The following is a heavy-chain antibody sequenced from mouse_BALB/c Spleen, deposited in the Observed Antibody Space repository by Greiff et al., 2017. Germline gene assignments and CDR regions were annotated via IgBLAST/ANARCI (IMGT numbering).Heavy chain of an antibody. CDR1: GYTFTDYV. CDR2: IYPGSGST. Sequence: QVQLQQSGPELVKPGASVKMSCKASGYTFTDYVISWVKQRTGQGLEWIGEIYPGSGSTYYNEKFKGKATLTADKSSNTAYMQLSSLTSEDSAVYFCASRDEFAYWGQGTLVTVSA. V-gene: IGHV1-77*01. CDR3: ASRDEFAY. J-gene: IGHJ3*01. D-gene: IGHD3-3*01.